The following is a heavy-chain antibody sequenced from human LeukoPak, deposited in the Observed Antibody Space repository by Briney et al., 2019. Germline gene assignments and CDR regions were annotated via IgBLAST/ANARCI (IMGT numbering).Heavy chain of an antibody. CDR3: ARVQFATYYYDSSGYYYFDY. J-gene: IGHJ4*02. CDR2: INPSGGST. CDR1: GYTFTNYY. Sequence: ASVKVSCKASGYTFTNYYIHWVRQAPGQGLECMGIINPSGGSTSYAQKFQGRVTMTRDMSTSTVYMELSSLRSEDTAVYYCARVQFATYYYDSSGYYYFDYWGQGTLVTVSS. V-gene: IGHV1-46*01. D-gene: IGHD3-22*01.